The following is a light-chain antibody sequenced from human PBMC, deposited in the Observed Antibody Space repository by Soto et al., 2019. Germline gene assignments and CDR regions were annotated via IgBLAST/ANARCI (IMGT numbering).Light chain of an antibody. CDR3: QQRSGWLLA. CDR1: QSVGTY. V-gene: IGKV3-11*01. Sequence: EIVVTQSPATLSLSPGERATLSCRASQSVGTYLAWYQQKPGRAPRLVIYGAFNRAPGIPARFSGSGSGTDFTLTISSLEPEDFAVYYCQQRSGWLLAFGGGTKVEIK. CDR2: GAF. J-gene: IGKJ4*01.